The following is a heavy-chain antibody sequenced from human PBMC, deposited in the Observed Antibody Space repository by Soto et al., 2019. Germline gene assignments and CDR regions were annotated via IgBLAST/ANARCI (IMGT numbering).Heavy chain of an antibody. CDR3: ARGRSPYCSGGNCYSGFDY. J-gene: IGHJ4*02. CDR1: GFTFSNYA. V-gene: IGHV3-23*01. CDR2: ISGSGGST. D-gene: IGHD2-15*01. Sequence: GGSLRLSCAASGFTFSNYAMSWVRQAPGKGLEWVSTISGSGGSTYYADSVKGRFTISRDNSKNTLYLQMNSLRAEDTAVYYCARGRSPYCSGGNCYSGFDYWGQGTLVTVSS.